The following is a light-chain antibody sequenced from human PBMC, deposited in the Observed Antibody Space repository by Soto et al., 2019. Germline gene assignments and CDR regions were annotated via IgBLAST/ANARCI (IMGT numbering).Light chain of an antibody. J-gene: IGKJ2*01. V-gene: IGKV2-30*01. CDR2: KVS. CDR1: QSLVSGDGNTH. Sequence: DVVMTQSPLSLPVTLGQPASISCRSSQSLVSGDGNTHLNWFQQRPGQSPRRLIYKVSNRDSGVPDRFSGSVSGSDFTLKISRVEAEDVGIYFCVQASHWPYTFGQGTKLEI. CDR3: VQASHWPYT.